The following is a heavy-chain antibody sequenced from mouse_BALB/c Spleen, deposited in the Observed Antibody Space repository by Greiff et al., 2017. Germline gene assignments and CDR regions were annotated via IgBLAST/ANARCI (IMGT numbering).Heavy chain of an antibody. V-gene: IGHV5-6-4*01. CDR1: GFTFSSYT. CDR2: ISSGGSYT. J-gene: IGHJ3*01. Sequence: EVKLMESGGGLVKPGGSLKLSCAASGFTFSSYTMSWVRQTPEKRLEWVATISSGGSYTYYPDSVKGRFTISRDNAKNTLYLQMSSLKSEDTAMYYCTRPDEAWFAYWGQGTLVTVSA. D-gene: IGHD2-3*01. CDR3: TRPDEAWFAY.